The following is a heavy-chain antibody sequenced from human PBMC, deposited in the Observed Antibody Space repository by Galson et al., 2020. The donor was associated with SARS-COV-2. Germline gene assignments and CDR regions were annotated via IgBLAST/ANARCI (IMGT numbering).Heavy chain of an antibody. CDR1: GFTVSSNY. Sequence: GESLKIPCAAPGFTVSSNYMNWVRQAPGKGLEWVSVIYSGGTTYYADSVKGRFTISRDNSKNTLYLQMNSLGAEDTAVYYCARALYDIVTGYYKFAFDIWGQGTMVTVSS. V-gene: IGHV3-66*01. J-gene: IGHJ3*02. D-gene: IGHD3-9*01. CDR3: ARALYDIVTGYYKFAFDI. CDR2: IYSGGTT.